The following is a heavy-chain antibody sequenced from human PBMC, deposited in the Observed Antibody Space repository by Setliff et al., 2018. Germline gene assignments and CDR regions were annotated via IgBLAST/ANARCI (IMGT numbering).Heavy chain of an antibody. J-gene: IGHJ4*02. Sequence: GASVKVSCKASGYSFSTYAVHWVRQAPGQRLEWMGWINGGNGNTKYSQKFQGRITITRDTSAGTAYMEMSSLRSEDTAVYYCARDREYCSRTSCYIDYWGQGALVTV. CDR1: GYSFSTYA. V-gene: IGHV1-3*01. CDR3: ARDREYCSRTSCYIDY. CDR2: INGGNGNT. D-gene: IGHD2-2*02.